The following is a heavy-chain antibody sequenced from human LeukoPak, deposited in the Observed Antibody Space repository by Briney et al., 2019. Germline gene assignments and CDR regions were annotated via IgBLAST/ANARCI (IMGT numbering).Heavy chain of an antibody. J-gene: IGHJ4*02. CDR3: AGLPRYNWNEPLDY. V-gene: IGHV1-2*02. D-gene: IGHD1-20*01. CDR1: GYTFTDYY. CDR2: INPNSGGT. Sequence: ASVKVSCKASGYTFTDYYMHWVRQAPGQGLEWMGWINPNSGGTKYAQMFQGRVTMTRDTSINTAYMELTRLTYDDTAVYYCAGLPRYNWNEPLDYWGQGTLVAVSS.